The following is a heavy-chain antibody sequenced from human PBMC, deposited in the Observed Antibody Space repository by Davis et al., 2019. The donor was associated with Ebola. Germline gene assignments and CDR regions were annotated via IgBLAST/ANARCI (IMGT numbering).Heavy chain of an antibody. CDR3: ARGRRYRYGPPRY. J-gene: IGHJ4*02. Sequence: MPSATLSLTCAVSGGSISSGGYYWSWIPQPPGNGLEWIGEINHSGSTNYNPSLNSRVTISVDTSKNQFSLKLSSVTAADTAVYYCARGRRYRYGPPRYWGQGTLVTVSS. CDR2: INHSGST. V-gene: IGHV4-34*01. D-gene: IGHD5-18*01. CDR1: GGSISSGGYY.